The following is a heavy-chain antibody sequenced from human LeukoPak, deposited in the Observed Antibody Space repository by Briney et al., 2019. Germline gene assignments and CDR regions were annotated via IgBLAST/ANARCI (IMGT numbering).Heavy chain of an antibody. J-gene: IGHJ4*02. Sequence: PGGSLRLSCEASGFTFSNYYMSWVRQAPGKGLEWVSSISSSSLYIYYADSVKGRFTISRDNAKNSLYLQMNSLRAEDTAVYYCAREGDGYNSPIDYWGQGTLVTVSS. D-gene: IGHD5-24*01. CDR2: ISSSSLYI. V-gene: IGHV3-21*01. CDR3: AREGDGYNSPIDY. CDR1: GFTFSNYY.